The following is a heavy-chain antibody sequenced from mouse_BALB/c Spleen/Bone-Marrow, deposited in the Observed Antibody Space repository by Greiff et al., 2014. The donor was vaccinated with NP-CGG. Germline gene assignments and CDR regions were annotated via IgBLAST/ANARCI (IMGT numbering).Heavy chain of an antibody. Sequence: EVHLVESGPVLVKPSQSLSLTCTVTAYSITSGYGWHWIRQFPGNKLEWMGYIHYSGSTHYIPSLKSRISITRDTSKNQFFLQLNSVTTEDTATYYCAREARTTARFACWGQGTLVTVSA. V-gene: IGHV3-1*02. CDR2: IHYSGST. CDR1: AYSITSGYG. J-gene: IGHJ3*01. D-gene: IGHD1-2*01. CDR3: AREARTTARFAC.